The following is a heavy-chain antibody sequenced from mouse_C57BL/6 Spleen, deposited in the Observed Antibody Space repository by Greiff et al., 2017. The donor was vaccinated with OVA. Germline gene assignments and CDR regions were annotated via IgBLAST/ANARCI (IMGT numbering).Heavy chain of an antibody. CDR2: IYPGDGDT. D-gene: IGHD1-1*01. CDR3: ARLLRGVYYFDY. J-gene: IGHJ2*01. Sequence: QVQLQQSGAELVKPGASVKISCKASGYAFSSYWMNWVKQRPGKGLEWIGQIYPGDGDTNYNGKFKGKATLTADKSSSTAYMQLSSLTSEDSAVYFCARLLRGVYYFDYWGQGTTLTVSS. V-gene: IGHV1-80*01. CDR1: GYAFSSYW.